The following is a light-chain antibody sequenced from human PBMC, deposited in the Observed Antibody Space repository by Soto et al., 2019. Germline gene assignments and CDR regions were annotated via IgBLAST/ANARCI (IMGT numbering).Light chain of an antibody. CDR3: TSYTSSNTPV. CDR2: EVN. CDR1: SSDVGGYNY. Sequence: QSALTQPASVSGSPGQSITISCTGTSSDVGGYNYVSWYQQHPGKAPKLMIYEVNNRPSGVSNRFSGSKSGNTASLTISGLQAEGEADYYCTSYTSSNTPVFGGGTKLTVL. J-gene: IGLJ3*02. V-gene: IGLV2-14*01.